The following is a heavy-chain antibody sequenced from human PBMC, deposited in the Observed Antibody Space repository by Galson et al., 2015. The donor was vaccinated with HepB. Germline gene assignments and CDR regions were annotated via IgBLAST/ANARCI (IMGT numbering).Heavy chain of an antibody. J-gene: IGHJ6*02. CDR1: GFTFSTYG. Sequence: SLRLSCAASGFTFSTYGMHWVRQAPGKGLEWVAVIWYGGTNKYYADSVKGRFTISRDNSKNTLYLQMNSLRAEDTAVHFCARPRKQWLADYYDMDVWGQGTTVTVSS. D-gene: IGHD6-19*01. V-gene: IGHV3-33*01. CDR2: IWYGGTNK. CDR3: ARPRKQWLADYYDMDV.